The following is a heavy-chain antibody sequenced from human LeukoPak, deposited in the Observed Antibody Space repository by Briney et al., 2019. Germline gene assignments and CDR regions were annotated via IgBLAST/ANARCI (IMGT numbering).Heavy chain of an antibody. CDR3: ARRQYYGSGSGGYFDY. Sequence: SETLSLTCTVSGGSIISSHYYWGWIRQPPGKGLEWIGYIYYSGSTNYNPSLKSRVTISVDTSKNQFSLKLSSVTAADTAVYYCARRQYYGSGSGGYFDYWGQGTLVTVSS. V-gene: IGHV4-61*05. CDR1: GGSIISSHYY. CDR2: IYYSGST. D-gene: IGHD3-10*01. J-gene: IGHJ4*02.